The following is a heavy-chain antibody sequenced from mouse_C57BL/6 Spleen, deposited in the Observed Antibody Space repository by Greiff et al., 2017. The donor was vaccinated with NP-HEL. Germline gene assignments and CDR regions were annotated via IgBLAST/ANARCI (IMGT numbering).Heavy chain of an antibody. CDR3: ASPITTVPYYAMDY. V-gene: IGHV1-82*01. D-gene: IGHD1-1*01. J-gene: IGHJ4*01. CDR2: IYPGDGDT. Sequence: QVQLQQSGPELVKPGASVKISCKASGYAFSSSWMNWVKQRPGKGLEWIGRIYPGDGDTNYNGKFKGKATLTADKSSSTAYMQLSSLTSEDSAVYFCASPITTVPYYAMDYWGQGTSVTVSS. CDR1: GYAFSSSW.